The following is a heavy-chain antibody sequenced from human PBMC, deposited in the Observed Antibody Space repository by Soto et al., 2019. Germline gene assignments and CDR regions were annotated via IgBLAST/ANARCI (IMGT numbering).Heavy chain of an antibody. CDR3: ARTEGIAVAEGTDAFDI. V-gene: IGHV3-33*01. J-gene: IGHJ3*02. Sequence: GGSLRLSCAASGFTFSSYGMHWVRQAPGKGLEWVAVIWYDGSNKYYADSVKGRFTISRDNSKNTLYLQMNSLRAEDTAVYYCARTEGIAVAEGTDAFDIWGQGTMVTVSS. CDR1: GFTFSSYG. D-gene: IGHD6-19*01. CDR2: IWYDGSNK.